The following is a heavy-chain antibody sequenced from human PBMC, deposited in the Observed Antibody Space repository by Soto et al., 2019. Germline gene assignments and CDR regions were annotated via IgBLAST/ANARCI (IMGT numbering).Heavy chain of an antibody. CDR1: GFTFSSYG. D-gene: IGHD3-22*01. V-gene: IGHV3-30*18. CDR2: ISYDGNYK. CDR3: GKVSTYYYDSTSDY. Sequence: QVQLVESGEGVVQPGRSLRLSCAASGFTFSSYGMHWVRQAPGKGLEWVAIISYDGNYKYYADSVKGRFTISRDNSKNTLYLQMNSLRAEDTAVYYCGKVSTYYYDSTSDYWGQGTLVTVSS. J-gene: IGHJ4*02.